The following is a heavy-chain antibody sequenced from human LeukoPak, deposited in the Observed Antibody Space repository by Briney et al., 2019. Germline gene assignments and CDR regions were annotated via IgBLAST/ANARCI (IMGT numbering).Heavy chain of an antibody. Sequence: KTSETLSLTCTVSGGSISSSSYYWGWIRQPPGKGLEWIGSIYYSGSTNYNPSLKSRVTISVDTSKNQFSLKLSSVTAADTAVYYCARGTAMVKTHPFDYWGQGTLVTVSS. J-gene: IGHJ4*02. CDR3: ARGTAMVKTHPFDY. V-gene: IGHV4-39*07. CDR1: GGSISSSSYY. CDR2: IYYSGST. D-gene: IGHD5-18*01.